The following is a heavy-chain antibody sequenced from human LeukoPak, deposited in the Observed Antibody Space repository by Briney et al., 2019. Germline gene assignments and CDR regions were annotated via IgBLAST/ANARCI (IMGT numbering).Heavy chain of an antibody. CDR1: GFTVSSNY. J-gene: IGHJ6*02. V-gene: IGHV3-53*01. Sequence: PGGSLRLSCAASGFTVSSNYMSWVRQAPGKGLEWVSVIYSGGSTYYADSVKGRFTISRDNSKNTLYLQMNSLRVEDTAVYYCASSVLSIAAAGYYYYGMDVWGQGTTVTVSS. D-gene: IGHD6-13*01. CDR3: ASSVLSIAAAGYYYYGMDV. CDR2: IYSGGST.